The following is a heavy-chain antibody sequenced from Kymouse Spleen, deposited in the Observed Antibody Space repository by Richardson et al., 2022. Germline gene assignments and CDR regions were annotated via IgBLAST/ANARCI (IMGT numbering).Heavy chain of an antibody. CDR2: IWYDGSNK. V-gene: IGHV3-33*01. D-gene: IGHD6-13*01. CDR1: GFTFSSYG. Sequence: QVQLVESGGGVVQPGRSLRLSCAASGFTFSSYGMHWVRQAPGKGLEWVAVIWYDGSNKYYADSVKGRFTISRDNSKNTLYLQMNSLRAEDTAVYYCARQEAAAGLYYYYYGMDVWGQGTTVTVSS. CDR3: ARQEAAAGLYYYYYGMDV. J-gene: IGHJ6*02.